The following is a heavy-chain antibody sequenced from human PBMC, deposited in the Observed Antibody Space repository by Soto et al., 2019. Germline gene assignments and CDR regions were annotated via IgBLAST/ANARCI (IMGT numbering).Heavy chain of an antibody. D-gene: IGHD5-12*01. J-gene: IGHJ4*02. CDR1: GYTFTSYG. CDR2: ISAHNGNT. CDR3: ARDLGGFPDY. V-gene: IGHV1-18*01. Sequence: ASVKVSCKASGYTFTSYGISWVRQAPGQGLEWMGWISAHNGNTKYEQKLQGRVTMTTDTSTSTAYMELRSLRSDDTAVYYCARDLGGFPDYWGQGPLVTVSS.